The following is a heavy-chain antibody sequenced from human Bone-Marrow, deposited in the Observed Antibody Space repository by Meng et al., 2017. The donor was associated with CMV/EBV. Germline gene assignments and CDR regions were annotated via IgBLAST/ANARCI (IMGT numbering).Heavy chain of an antibody. D-gene: IGHD2-2*01. CDR3: ARVFCSSTSCYLYYYYGMDV. J-gene: IGHJ6*02. Sequence: GESLKISCAASGFTFSRYRMSWVRQAPGKGLEWVANINEDGSKQYYVDSVKGRFTISRDNAKNSLYLQMNSLRAEDTAVYYCARVFCSSTSCYLYYYYGMDVWGQGTTVTVSS. V-gene: IGHV3-7*01. CDR1: GFTFSRYR. CDR2: INEDGSKQ.